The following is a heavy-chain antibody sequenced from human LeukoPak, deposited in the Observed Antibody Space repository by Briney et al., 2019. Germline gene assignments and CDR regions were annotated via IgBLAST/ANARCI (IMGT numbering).Heavy chain of an antibody. CDR1: GFTFSSYW. CDR2: IKQDGSEK. J-gene: IGHJ6*03. V-gene: IGHV3-7*01. Sequence: SGGSLRLSCAASGFTFSSYWMSWVRQAPGKGLEWVANIKQDGSEKYYVDSVKGRFTISRDNAKNSLYLQMNSLRAEDTAVYYCARELGLRVTIFGVVIEGIMDVWGKGTTVTVSS. D-gene: IGHD3-3*01. CDR3: ARELGLRVTIFGVVIEGIMDV.